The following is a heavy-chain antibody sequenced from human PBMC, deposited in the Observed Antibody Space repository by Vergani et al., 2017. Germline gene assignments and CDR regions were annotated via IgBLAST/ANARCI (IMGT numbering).Heavy chain of an antibody. CDR3: ARGRVEWLHYYYMDV. CDR2: INHCGST. Sequence: QVQLQQWGAGLLKPSETLSLTCAVYGGSFSGYYWSWIRQPPGKGLEWIGEINHCGSTNYNPSLKSRVTISVDTYKNQFSLKLSSVTAPDTAVYYCARGRVEWLHYYYMDVWGKGTTVTVSS. J-gene: IGHJ6*03. D-gene: IGHD3-3*01. CDR1: GGSFSGYY. V-gene: IGHV4-34*01.